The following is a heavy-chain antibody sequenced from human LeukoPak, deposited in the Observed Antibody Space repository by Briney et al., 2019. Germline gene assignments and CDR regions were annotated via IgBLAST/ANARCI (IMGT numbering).Heavy chain of an antibody. J-gene: IGHJ4*02. CDR1: GLTVTKNY. D-gene: IGHD6-13*01. CDR2: LYTGETT. CDR3: ARGLYSSSWYFDS. V-gene: IGHV3-66*01. Sequence: GGSLRLSCVVSGLTVTKNYISWVRQAPGKGLEWVSLLYTGETTFYADSVKGRFIISRDNSRNTVYLQMNSLRAEDTAVYFCARGLYSSSWYFDSWGQGTLVTVSS.